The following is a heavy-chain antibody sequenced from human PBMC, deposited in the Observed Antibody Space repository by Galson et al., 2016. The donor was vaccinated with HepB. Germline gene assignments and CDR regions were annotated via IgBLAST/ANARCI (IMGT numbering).Heavy chain of an antibody. CDR2: VSGRGDGT. CDR3: AKTAGDWYCTTTRCYNYGMDV. CDR1: GFTFSSYT. V-gene: IGHV3-23*01. Sequence: SLRLSCAASGFTFSSYTMSWVRQSPGGGLEWVSAVSGRGDGTYYAESVKGRLTISRDNSKNTVFLQMNSLRAEDTAVYYCAKTAGDWYCTTTRCYNYGMDVWGQGTTVTVSS. J-gene: IGHJ6*02. D-gene: IGHD2-2*02.